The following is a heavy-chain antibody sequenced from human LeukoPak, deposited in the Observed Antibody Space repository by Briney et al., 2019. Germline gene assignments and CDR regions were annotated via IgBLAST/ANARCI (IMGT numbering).Heavy chain of an antibody. CDR3: AREKGYCSGGHCYGGTFDY. V-gene: IGHV4-34*01. CDR2: INHSGST. Sequence: SGTLSLTCAVYGGSFSGYYWSWIRQPPGKGLEWIGEINHSGSTNYNPSLKSRVTISVDTSKNQFSLKLSSVTAADTAVYYCAREKGYCSGGHCYGGTFDYWGQGTLVTVSS. CDR1: GGSFSGYY. J-gene: IGHJ4*02. D-gene: IGHD2-15*01.